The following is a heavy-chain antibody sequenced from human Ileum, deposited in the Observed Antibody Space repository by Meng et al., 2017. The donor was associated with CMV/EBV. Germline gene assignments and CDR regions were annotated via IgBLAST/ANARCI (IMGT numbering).Heavy chain of an antibody. D-gene: IGHD2-2*01. Sequence: GGYVSSGSYYWSWIRQPPGKGLEWIGYIYYSGSTNYNPSLKSRVTISVDTSKNQFSLKLSSVTAADTAVYYCARLVPAAQIHWYFDLWGRGTLVTVSS. CDR1: GGYVSSGSYY. CDR2: IYYSGST. CDR3: ARLVPAAQIHWYFDL. J-gene: IGHJ2*01. V-gene: IGHV4-61*07.